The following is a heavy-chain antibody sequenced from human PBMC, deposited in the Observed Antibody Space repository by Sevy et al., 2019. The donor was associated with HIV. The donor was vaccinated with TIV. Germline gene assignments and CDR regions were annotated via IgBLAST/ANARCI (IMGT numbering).Heavy chain of an antibody. D-gene: IGHD2-8*02. Sequence: GGSLRLSCAASGFTFSSYAMSWVRQAPGKGLEWVSGISDGGGSTYYADSVRGRFTISRDKSKNTLYLQMNSLRAEDTAVYYCARARWGIKVDFDYWGQGTLVTVSS. J-gene: IGHJ4*02. CDR3: ARARWGIKVDFDY. V-gene: IGHV3-23*01. CDR1: GFTFSSYA. CDR2: ISDGGGST.